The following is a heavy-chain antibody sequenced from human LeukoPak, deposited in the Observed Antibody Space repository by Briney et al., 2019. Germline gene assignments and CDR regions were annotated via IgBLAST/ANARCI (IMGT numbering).Heavy chain of an antibody. CDR3: ARDGRNYYDSSGYPSAHWFDP. CDR1: GYTFTSYY. V-gene: IGHV1-46*01. D-gene: IGHD3-22*01. CDR2: INPSGGST. J-gene: IGHJ5*02. Sequence: ASVKVSCKASGYTFTSYYMHWVRQAPGQGLEWMGIINPSGGSTSYAQKFQGRVTMTRDMSTSTVYMELSSLRSEDTAVYYCARDGRNYYDSSGYPSAHWFDPWGQGTLVTVSS.